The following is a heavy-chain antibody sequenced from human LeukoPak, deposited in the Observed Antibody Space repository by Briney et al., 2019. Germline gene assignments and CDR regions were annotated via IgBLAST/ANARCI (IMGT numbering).Heavy chain of an antibody. J-gene: IGHJ4*02. CDR1: GFTFSSYS. V-gene: IGHV3-48*04. CDR3: AKNDWSSSFYFDS. D-gene: IGHD3-9*01. Sequence: PTGGSLRLSCAASGFTFSSYSMNWVRQAPGKGLEWVSYITSSGSTIYYADSVKGRFTISRDNAKNSLYLQMNSLRAEDTAVNYCAKNDWSSSFYFDSWGQGTLVTVSS. CDR2: ITSSGSTI.